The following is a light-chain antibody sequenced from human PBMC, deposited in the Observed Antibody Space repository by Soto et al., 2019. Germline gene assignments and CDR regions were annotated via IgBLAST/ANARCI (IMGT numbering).Light chain of an antibody. Sequence: IVLTQSPGTLSLSPGERATLSCRTSQAVSSSFLAWFQQRLGQAPRLLIHGASSRASGIPDRFSGSGSGTDFTLTISRLEPEDFAVYYCQQYGSSLITFGQGTRLEIK. CDR3: QQYGSSLIT. CDR2: GAS. J-gene: IGKJ5*01. CDR1: QAVSSSF. V-gene: IGKV3-20*01.